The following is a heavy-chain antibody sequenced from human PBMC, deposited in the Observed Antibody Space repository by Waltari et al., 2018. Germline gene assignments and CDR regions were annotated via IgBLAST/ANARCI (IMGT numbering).Heavy chain of an antibody. Sequence: EVQLVESGGGLVQPGGSLRLCCAAPGFTFSSYSMNWVRQAPGKGLEWVSYISSSSSTIYYADSVKGRFTISRDNAKNSLYLQMNSLRAEDTAVYYCARDLFAVAGTYYWGQGTLVTVSS. V-gene: IGHV3-48*01. CDR2: ISSSSSTI. CDR1: GFTFSSYS. CDR3: ARDLFAVAGTYY. J-gene: IGHJ4*02. D-gene: IGHD6-19*01.